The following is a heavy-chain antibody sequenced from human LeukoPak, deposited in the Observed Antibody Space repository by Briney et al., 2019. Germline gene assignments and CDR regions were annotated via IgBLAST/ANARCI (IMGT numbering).Heavy chain of an antibody. D-gene: IGHD6-13*01. V-gene: IGHV4-59*08. CDR3: ARGSTWNYWYFDL. J-gene: IGHJ2*01. CDR1: GGSISSYY. Sequence: SETLSLTCTVSGGSISSYYWSWIRQPPGKGLEWIGYIYYSGSTNYNPSLKSRVTISVDTSKNQFSLKLSSVTVADTAVYYCARGSTWNYWYFDLWGRGTLVTVSS. CDR2: IYYSGST.